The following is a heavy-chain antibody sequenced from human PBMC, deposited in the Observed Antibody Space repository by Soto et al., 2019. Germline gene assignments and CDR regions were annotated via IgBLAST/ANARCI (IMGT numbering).Heavy chain of an antibody. CDR1: GYTFTSYG. CDR2: ISAYNGNT. D-gene: IGHD3-9*01. J-gene: IGHJ4*02. CDR3: ARNDILTSPGFTDY. Sequence: ASVKVSCKASGYTFTSYGISWVRQAPGQGLEWMGWISAYNGNTNYAQKLQGRVTMTTDTSTSTAYMELRSLRSDDAAVYYCARNDILTSPGFTDYWGQGTLVTVSS. V-gene: IGHV1-18*04.